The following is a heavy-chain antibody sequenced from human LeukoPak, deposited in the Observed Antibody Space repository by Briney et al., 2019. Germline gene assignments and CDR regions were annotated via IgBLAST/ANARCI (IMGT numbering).Heavy chain of an antibody. Sequence: GGSLRLSCAASGFTFSSYGMHWVRQAPGKGLEWVAVISYDGSNKYYADSVKGRFTISRDNSKNTLYLQMNSLRAEDTAVHYCAKDPYGSGSYMVYWGQGALVTVSS. J-gene: IGHJ4*02. CDR3: AKDPYGSGSYMVY. CDR1: GFTFSSYG. CDR2: ISYDGSNK. V-gene: IGHV3-30*18. D-gene: IGHD3-10*01.